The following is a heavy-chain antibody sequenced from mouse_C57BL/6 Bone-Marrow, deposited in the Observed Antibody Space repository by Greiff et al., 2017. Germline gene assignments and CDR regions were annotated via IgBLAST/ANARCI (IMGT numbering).Heavy chain of an antibody. D-gene: IGHD1-1*01. CDR2: INPSTGGT. CDR3: ARGATVVATRFDY. CDR1: GYSFTGYY. V-gene: IGHV1-42*01. J-gene: IGHJ2*01. Sequence: VQLQQSGPELVKPGASVKISCKASGYSFTGYYMNWVKQSPEKSLEWIGEINPSTGGTTYNQKFKAKATLTVDKSSSTAYMQLKSLTSEDSAVYYCARGATVVATRFDYWGQGTTLTVSS.